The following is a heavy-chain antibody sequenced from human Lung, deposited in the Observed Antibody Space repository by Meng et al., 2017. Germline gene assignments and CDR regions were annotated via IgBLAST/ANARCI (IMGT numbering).Heavy chain of an antibody. Sequence: QVQLYAWGAGRLKPSETPALTCVVSGGSFSDYYWSWIRQSPGKGLEWIGEINHSGSTNYNPSLESRATISVDTSQNNLSLKLSSVTAADSAVYYCARGPTTMAHDFDYWGQGTLVTVSS. J-gene: IGHJ4*02. CDR1: GGSFSDYY. CDR3: ARGPTTMAHDFDY. D-gene: IGHD4-11*01. V-gene: IGHV4-34*01. CDR2: INHSGST.